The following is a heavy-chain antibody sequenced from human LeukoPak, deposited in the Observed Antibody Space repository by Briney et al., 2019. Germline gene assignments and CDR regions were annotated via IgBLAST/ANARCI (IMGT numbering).Heavy chain of an antibody. CDR1: GFTFSSYA. J-gene: IGHJ4*02. CDR3: VKDQGFYYDSSVYY. Sequence: PGGSLRLSCAASGFTFSSYAMSWGRQAVGKGLEWVSAISGSGGSTYYGDSVKGRVTISRDNSKNTLYLQMNSLRAEDTAVYYCVKDQGFYYDSSVYYWGQGTLVTVSS. D-gene: IGHD3-22*01. V-gene: IGHV3-23*01. CDR2: ISGSGGST.